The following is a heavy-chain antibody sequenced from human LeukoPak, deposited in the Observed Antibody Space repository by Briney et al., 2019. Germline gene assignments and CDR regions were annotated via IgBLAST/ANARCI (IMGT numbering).Heavy chain of an antibody. CDR3: VRDYGGSSGAFDL. V-gene: IGHV3-21*01. CDR1: GFIFSSYA. CDR2: ISSSSGDI. Sequence: PGESLRLSCRASGFIFSSYALNWVRRAPGQWLEWVSSISSSSGDIYYTDSVKGRFTISRDNARKSLYLQMNSLRVEDTAVYYCVRDYGGSSGAFDLWGQGTMVTVSS. J-gene: IGHJ3*01. D-gene: IGHD4-23*01.